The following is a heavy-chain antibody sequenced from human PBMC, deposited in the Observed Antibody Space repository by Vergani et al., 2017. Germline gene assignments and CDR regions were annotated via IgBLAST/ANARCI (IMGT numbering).Heavy chain of an antibody. CDR3: AIRAARQGRLYFDY. D-gene: IGHD6-6*01. CDR2: ISWNSGSI. J-gene: IGHJ4*02. V-gene: IGHV3-9*01. CDR1: GFTFDDYA. Sequence: EVQLVESGGGLVQPGRSLRLSCAASGFTFDDYAMHWVRQAPGKGLEWVSGISWNSGSIGYADSVKGRFTISRDNAKNSLYLQMNSLRAEDTALYYCAIRAARQGRLYFDYWGQGTLVTVSS.